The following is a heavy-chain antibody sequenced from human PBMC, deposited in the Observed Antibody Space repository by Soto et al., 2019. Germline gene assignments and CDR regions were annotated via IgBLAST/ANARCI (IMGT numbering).Heavy chain of an antibody. CDR2: ISSNGGST. CDR1: GFTFSSYA. CDR3: VKGDQQQLVHVDYFDY. Sequence: GGSLRLSCSASGFTFSSYAMHWVRQAPGKGLEYVSAISSNGGSTYYADSVKGRFTISRDNSKNTLYLQMSSLRAEDTAVYYCVKGDQQQLVHVDYFDYWGQGTLVTVSS. J-gene: IGHJ4*02. D-gene: IGHD6-13*01. V-gene: IGHV3-64D*08.